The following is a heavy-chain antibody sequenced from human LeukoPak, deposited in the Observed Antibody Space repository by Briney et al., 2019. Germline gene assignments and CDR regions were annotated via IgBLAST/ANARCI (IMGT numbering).Heavy chain of an antibody. CDR1: GGSISSGDYY. Sequence: KPSQTLSLTCTFCGGSISSGDYYWSWIRQPPGKGLEWIGYIYYSGSTYYNPSLKSRVTISVDTSKNKFSLKLSSVTAADTAVYYCARERPDRNYYYYMDVWGKGTTVTVSS. CDR3: ARERPDRNYYYYMDV. CDR2: IYYSGST. V-gene: IGHV4-30-4*08. J-gene: IGHJ6*03.